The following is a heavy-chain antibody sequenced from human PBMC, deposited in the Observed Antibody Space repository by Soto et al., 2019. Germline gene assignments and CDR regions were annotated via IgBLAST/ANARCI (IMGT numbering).Heavy chain of an antibody. J-gene: IGHJ4*02. V-gene: IGHV3-7*03. Sequence: EVQLVESGGGLVQPGGSLRLSCAASGFTFSSYWMSWVRQAPGKGLEWVANIKQEGSEKDYVDSVKGRFTISRDNAKNSLYLQMNSLRAEDTAVYYCARDYVVGTFDYWGQGTLVTVSS. CDR1: GFTFSSYW. D-gene: IGHD1-26*01. CDR2: IKQEGSEK. CDR3: ARDYVVGTFDY.